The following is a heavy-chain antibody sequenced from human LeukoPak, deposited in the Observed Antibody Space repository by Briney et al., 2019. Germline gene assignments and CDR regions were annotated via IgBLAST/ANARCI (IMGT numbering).Heavy chain of an antibody. Sequence: ASVKVSCKASGYTLTSYYMHWVRQAPGQGLEWMGIINPSGGSTSYAQKFQGRVTMTRDTSTSTVYMELSSLRSEDTAVYYCAREAVDTAMVTNYFDYWGQGTLVTVSS. V-gene: IGHV1-46*01. CDR3: AREAVDTAMVTNYFDY. J-gene: IGHJ4*02. CDR2: INPSGGST. D-gene: IGHD5-18*01. CDR1: GYTLTSYY.